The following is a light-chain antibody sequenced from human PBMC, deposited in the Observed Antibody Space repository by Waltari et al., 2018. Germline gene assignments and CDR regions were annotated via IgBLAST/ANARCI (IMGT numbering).Light chain of an antibody. CDR3: GTWDSSLSGAV. Sequence: QSVLTQPPSVSAAPGQRVTISCSGGSSNIGNNSFSWYRQFPGTAPKLLIYEDSERPSGIPGRFSGSKSGTSATLDITGLQAGDEADYYCGTWDSSLSGAVFGGGTHLTVL. CDR2: EDS. V-gene: IGLV1-51*02. J-gene: IGLJ7*01. CDR1: SSNIGNNS.